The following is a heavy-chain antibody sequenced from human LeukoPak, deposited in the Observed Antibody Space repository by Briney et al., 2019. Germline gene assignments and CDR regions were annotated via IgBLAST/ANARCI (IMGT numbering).Heavy chain of an antibody. V-gene: IGHV4-39*01. J-gene: IGHJ4*02. D-gene: IGHD6-6*01. Sequence: SETLSLTCTVSGGSISSSSYYWGWIRQPPGKGLEWIGSIYYSGSTYYNPSLKSRVTISVDTSKNQFSLKLNSVTAADTAVYYCARGSKGPRLLYWGQGTLVTVSS. CDR3: ARGSKGPRLLY. CDR1: GGSISSSSYY. CDR2: IYYSGST.